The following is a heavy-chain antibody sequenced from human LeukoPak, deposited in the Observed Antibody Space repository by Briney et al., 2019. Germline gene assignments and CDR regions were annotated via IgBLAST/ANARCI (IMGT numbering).Heavy chain of an antibody. CDR1: GKTLSDLS. Sequence: ASVKVSCKVSGKTLSDLSIHWLRQPPGKGLEWLGGSDPEDGERIYAQMFQGRVTMTEDTSIDTAYMELSSLRSEDTAVYYCARARTVNNWFDPWGQGTLVTVSS. V-gene: IGHV1-24*01. D-gene: IGHD4-17*01. J-gene: IGHJ5*02. CDR2: SDPEDGER. CDR3: ARARTVNNWFDP.